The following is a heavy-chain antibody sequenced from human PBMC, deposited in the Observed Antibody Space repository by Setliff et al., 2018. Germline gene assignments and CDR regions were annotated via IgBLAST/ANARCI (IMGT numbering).Heavy chain of an antibody. CDR2: IYYSGTP. CDR1: GGAISGSNNY. J-gene: IGHJ4*02. Sequence: TLSLTCAVSGGAISGSNNYWGWIRQPPGKGLEWIGSIYYSGTPNYNPSLQSRVTISVDTSKNEFSLQLSSVTAADTAVYYCARHRDGSFLDAPFDYWGQGALVTVSS. D-gene: IGHD6-13*01. CDR3: ARHRDGSFLDAPFDY. V-gene: IGHV4-39*01.